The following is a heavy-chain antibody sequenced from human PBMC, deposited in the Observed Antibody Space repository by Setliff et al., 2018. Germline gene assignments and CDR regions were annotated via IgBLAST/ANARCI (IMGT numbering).Heavy chain of an antibody. CDR3: ARARESLEWSTPPYGMDV. Sequence: ETLSLTCAVYGGSLSGYYWSWLRQPPGKGLEWIGEINHSGSTNYNPSLKSRVAISLDTSKNQFSLKLSSVTAADTAVYYCARARESLEWSTPPYGMDVWGQGTTVTVSS. V-gene: IGHV4-34*01. D-gene: IGHD3-3*01. CDR1: GGSLSGYY. J-gene: IGHJ6*02. CDR2: INHSGST.